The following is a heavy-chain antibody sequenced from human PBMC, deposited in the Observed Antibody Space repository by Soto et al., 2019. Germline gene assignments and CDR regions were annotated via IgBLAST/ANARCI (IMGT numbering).Heavy chain of an antibody. V-gene: IGHV1-3*01. Sequence: QVQLVQSGAEVKKPGASVKVSYRASGYTFTSYAMHWVRQAPGQRLEWMGWINAGNGNTKYSQKFQDRVTITRDTSASAAYMELSSLRSEDTAVYYCARETNGVVVTAEGMDVWGQGTTVTVSS. CDR1: GYTFTSYA. CDR2: INAGNGNT. J-gene: IGHJ6*02. CDR3: ARETNGVVVTAEGMDV. D-gene: IGHD2-21*02.